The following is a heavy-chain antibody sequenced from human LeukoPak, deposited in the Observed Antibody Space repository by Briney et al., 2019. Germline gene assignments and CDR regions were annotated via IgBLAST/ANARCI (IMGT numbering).Heavy chain of an antibody. Sequence: SQTLSLTCAISGDSVSSNSAAWNWIRQPPSRGLGWLGRTYYRYKWYNDYAVSVKSRITINPDTSKNQFSLQLNSVTPEDTAVYYCARAVAVDEGVFDYWGQGTLVTVSS. D-gene: IGHD6-19*01. CDR2: TYYRYKWYN. J-gene: IGHJ4*02. CDR1: GDSVSSNSAA. V-gene: IGHV6-1*01. CDR3: ARAVAVDEGVFDY.